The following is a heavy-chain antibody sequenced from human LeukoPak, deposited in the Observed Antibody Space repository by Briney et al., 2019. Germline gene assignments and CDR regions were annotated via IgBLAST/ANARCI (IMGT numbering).Heavy chain of an antibody. J-gene: IGHJ4*02. CDR1: GESINPYY. CDR3: ARVKVAGYSSGWYLGYFDY. CDR2: IYTSGST. Sequence: SKTLSLTCTVSGESINPYYWNWIRQPAGKGLEWTGHIYTSGSTNYNPSLKSRVTISVDTSKNQFSLKLSSVTAADTAVYYCARVKVAGYSSGWYLGYFDYWGQGTLVTVSS. V-gene: IGHV4-4*07. D-gene: IGHD6-19*01.